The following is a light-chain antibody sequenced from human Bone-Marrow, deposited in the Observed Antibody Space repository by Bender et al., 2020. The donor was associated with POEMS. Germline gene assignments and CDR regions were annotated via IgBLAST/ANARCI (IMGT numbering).Light chain of an antibody. CDR1: SGHSNYI. V-gene: IGLV4-60*03. CDR3: QTWGTGMV. J-gene: IGLJ3*02. Sequence: QPVLTQSSSASASLGSSVRLTCSLSSGHSNYIIAWHQQQPGKAPRYLMKVEGSGHYNKGSGVPGRFSGSSSGAERYLTISSLQSEDEADYFCQTWGTGMVFGGGTKLTVL. CDR2: VEGSGHY.